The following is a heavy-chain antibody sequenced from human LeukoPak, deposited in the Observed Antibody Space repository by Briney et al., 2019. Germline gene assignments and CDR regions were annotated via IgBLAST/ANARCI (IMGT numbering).Heavy chain of an antibody. Sequence: GGSLRLSCTASGLTFGDYAMSWVRQAPGKGLEWVGFIRSKAYGGTTEYAASVKGRFTISRDDSKSIAYLQMNSLKTEDTAVYYCTRSYVDTAMVFDYWGQGTLVTVSS. V-gene: IGHV3-49*04. CDR3: TRSYVDTAMVFDY. D-gene: IGHD5-18*01. CDR2: IRSKAYGGTT. J-gene: IGHJ4*02. CDR1: GLTFGDYA.